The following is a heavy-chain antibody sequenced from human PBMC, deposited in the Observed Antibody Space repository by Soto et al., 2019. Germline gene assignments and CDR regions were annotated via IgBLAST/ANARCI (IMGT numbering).Heavy chain of an antibody. D-gene: IGHD6-25*01. CDR3: AREAEAFDY. V-gene: IGHV3-30-3*01. J-gene: IGHJ4*02. Sequence: PGGSLRLSCAASGFTFSSYAMHWVRQAPGKGLEWVAVISYDGYNIYYADSVKGRFTISRDNSKNTLYLQMNSLRAEDTAVYKCAREAEAFDYWGQGTLVTVSS. CDR2: ISYDGYNI. CDR1: GFTFSSYA.